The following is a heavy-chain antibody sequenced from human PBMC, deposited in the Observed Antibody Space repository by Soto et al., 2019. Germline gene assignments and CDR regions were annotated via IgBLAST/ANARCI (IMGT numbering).Heavy chain of an antibody. V-gene: IGHV1-46*01. D-gene: IGHD2-8*01. Sequence: QVQLVQSGAEVKKPGASVKVSCKASGYTFTSYYMHWVRQAPGQGLEWMGIINPSGGSTSYAQKFQGRVTMTRDTSTSTGYMELSSLRSEDTAVYYCARDYCTNGVCLLWFDPWGQGTLVTVSS. CDR1: GYTFTSYY. J-gene: IGHJ5*02. CDR2: INPSGGST. CDR3: ARDYCTNGVCLLWFDP.